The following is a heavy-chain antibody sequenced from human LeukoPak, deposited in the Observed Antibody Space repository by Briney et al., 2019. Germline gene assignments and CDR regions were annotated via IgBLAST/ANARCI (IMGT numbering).Heavy chain of an antibody. CDR2: ISSDVNHK. CDR1: GFTFTTND. J-gene: IGHJ4*02. CDR3: ARDVGDL. Sequence: GGSLRLSCAASGFTFTTNDMFWVRQAPGKGLEWVAVISSDVNHKYYGDSVKGRFTISRDNSKNTVYLQMNSLIPEDTAVYYCARDVGDLWGQGTLVTVSS. D-gene: IGHD2-21*02. V-gene: IGHV3-30*03.